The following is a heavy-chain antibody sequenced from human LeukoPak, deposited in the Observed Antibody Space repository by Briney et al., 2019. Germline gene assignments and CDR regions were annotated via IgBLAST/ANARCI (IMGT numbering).Heavy chain of an antibody. Sequence: ASVKVSCKASGYTFTSYGISWVRQAPGQGLEWMGWISAYNGNTNYAQKLQGRVTMTTDTSTSTAYMELSRLRSDDTAVYYCARAGRIAVAVGGTASVWGQGTLVTVSS. V-gene: IGHV1-18*01. CDR3: ARAGRIAVAVGGTASV. CDR1: GYTFTSYG. CDR2: ISAYNGNT. J-gene: IGHJ4*02. D-gene: IGHD6-19*01.